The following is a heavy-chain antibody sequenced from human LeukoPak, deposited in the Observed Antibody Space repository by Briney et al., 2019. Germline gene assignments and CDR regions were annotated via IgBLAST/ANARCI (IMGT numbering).Heavy chain of an antibody. Sequence: SETLSLTCTVSGGSISSGGYYWSWIRQPPGKGLEWIGYIYYSGSTNYNPSLKSRVTISVDTSKNQFSLKLSSVTAADTAVYYCARGVWAAAGTPFDYWGQGTLVTVSS. J-gene: IGHJ4*02. CDR3: ARGVWAAAGTPFDY. CDR1: GGSISSGGYY. V-gene: IGHV4-61*08. CDR2: IYYSGST. D-gene: IGHD6-13*01.